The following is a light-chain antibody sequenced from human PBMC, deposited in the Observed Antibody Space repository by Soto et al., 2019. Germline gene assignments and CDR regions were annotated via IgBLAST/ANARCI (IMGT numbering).Light chain of an antibody. Sequence: TQSPCTLSLSPGERATLSCRASQSVSSSYLAWYQQKPGQAPRLLIYHASARATGIPARFSGSGSGTEFTLTISGLQSEDFAVYYCQQYNNWPPVTFGGGTKVDIK. CDR1: QSVSSSY. CDR2: HAS. V-gene: IGKV3-15*01. J-gene: IGKJ4*01. CDR3: QQYNNWPPVT.